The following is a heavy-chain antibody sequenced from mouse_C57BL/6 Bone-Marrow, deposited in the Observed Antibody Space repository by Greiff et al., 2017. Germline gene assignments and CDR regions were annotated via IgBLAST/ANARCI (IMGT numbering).Heavy chain of an antibody. D-gene: IGHD1-1*01. CDR2: IYPRSGNT. CDR3: ARYPYYYGSSPWFAY. CDR1: GYTFTSYG. J-gene: IGHJ3*01. V-gene: IGHV1-81*01. Sequence: QVHVKQSGAELARPGASVKLSCKASGYTFTSYGISWVKQRTGQGLEWIGEIYPRSGNTYYNEKFKGKATLTADKSSSTAYMELRSLTSEDSAVYFCARYPYYYGSSPWFAYWGQGTLVTVSA.